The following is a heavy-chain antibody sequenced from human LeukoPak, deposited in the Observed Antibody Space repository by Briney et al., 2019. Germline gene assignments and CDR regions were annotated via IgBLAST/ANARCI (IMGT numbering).Heavy chain of an antibody. D-gene: IGHD3-10*01. CDR3: ATDGVGYYGSGSYYTRYFGY. CDR2: IWCEGSNK. CDR1: GFTFSGYG. Sequence: GRSLRLSCAASGFTFSGYGMHWVRQAPGKGLEWVAVIWCEGSNKDYADAVRGRFTISRDIAKNTLYLQMNSLSAEDTAVHYCATDGVGYYGSGSYYTRYFGYWGQGTLVTVSS. J-gene: IGHJ4*02. V-gene: IGHV3-33*08.